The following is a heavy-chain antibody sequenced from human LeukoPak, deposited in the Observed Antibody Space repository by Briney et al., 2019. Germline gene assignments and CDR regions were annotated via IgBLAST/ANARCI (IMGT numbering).Heavy chain of an antibody. CDR3: ARETSQKGAHYMDV. V-gene: IGHV4-59*01. D-gene: IGHD3-16*01. CDR1: GGSISSYY. Sequence: PSETLSLTCTVSGGSISSYYWSWIRQPPGKGLKWIGNIYYSGYTTYSPSLRSRVTISVDTSRNQFSLKLSSVTAADTAVYYCARETSQKGAHYMDVWGKGTTITISS. CDR2: IYYSGYT. J-gene: IGHJ6*03.